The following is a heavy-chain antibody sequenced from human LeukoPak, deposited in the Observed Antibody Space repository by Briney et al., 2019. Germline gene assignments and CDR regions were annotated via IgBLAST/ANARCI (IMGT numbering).Heavy chain of an antibody. Sequence: GGSLRLSCAASGFTFSSYEMNWVRQAPGKGLEWVSYISSSGSTIYYADSVKGRFTISRDNSKNTLYLQMNSLRDEDTAVYYCAKGKYRSGSKPDYWGQGTLVTVSS. CDR3: AKGKYRSGSKPDY. D-gene: IGHD3-10*01. CDR2: ISSSGSTI. V-gene: IGHV3-48*03. CDR1: GFTFSSYE. J-gene: IGHJ4*02.